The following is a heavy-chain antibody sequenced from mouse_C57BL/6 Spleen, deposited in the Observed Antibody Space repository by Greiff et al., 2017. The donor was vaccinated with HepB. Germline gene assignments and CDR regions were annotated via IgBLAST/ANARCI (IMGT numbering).Heavy chain of an antibody. V-gene: IGHV5-17*01. CDR2: ISSGSSTI. CDR1: GFTFSDYG. Sequence: EVQVVESGGGLVKPGGSLKLSCAASGFTFSDYGMHWVRQAPEKGLEWVAYISSGSSTIYYAYTVKGRFTITRDNAKNTLFLQMTSLRSEDTAMYYGASSYYGSGAWFAYWGQGTLVTVSA. D-gene: IGHD1-1*01. CDR3: ASSYYGSGAWFAY. J-gene: IGHJ3*01.